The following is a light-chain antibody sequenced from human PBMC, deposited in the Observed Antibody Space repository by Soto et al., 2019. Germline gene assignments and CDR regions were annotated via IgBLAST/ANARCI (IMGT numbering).Light chain of an antibody. J-gene: IGKJ1*01. CDR3: QQYGNSPWT. CDR1: LSLPSRS. CDR2: AAS. Sequence: ELVLTQSPGTLSLSPGDRATLSCRASLSLPSRSLAWYQQRPGQAPRVLISAASTRAADIPDRFSGSGSGTDFTLTISRLEPEDFAVYHCQQYGNSPWTFGQGTKVDIK. V-gene: IGKV3-20*01.